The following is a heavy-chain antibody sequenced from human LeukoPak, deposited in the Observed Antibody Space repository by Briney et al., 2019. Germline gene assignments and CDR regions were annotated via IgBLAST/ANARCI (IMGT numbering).Heavy chain of an antibody. J-gene: IGHJ3*02. CDR2: ISGSGGST. Sequence: GGSLRLSCAASGFIFSDYYMSWIRQAPGKGLEWVSAISGSGGSTYYADSVKGRFTISRDNSKNTLYLQMNSLRAEDTAVYYCAKAVAAAADAFDIWGQGTMVTVSS. CDR3: AKAVAAAADAFDI. CDR1: GFIFSDYY. D-gene: IGHD6-13*01. V-gene: IGHV3-23*01.